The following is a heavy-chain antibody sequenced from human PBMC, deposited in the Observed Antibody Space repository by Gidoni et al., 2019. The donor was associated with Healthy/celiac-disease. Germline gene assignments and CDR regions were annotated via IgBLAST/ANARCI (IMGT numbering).Heavy chain of an antibody. CDR2: IKSKTDGGTT. CDR1: GFTFSNAW. CDR3: TTLSSSWYRGGYE. V-gene: IGHV3-15*01. J-gene: IGHJ4*02. D-gene: IGHD6-13*01. Sequence: EVQLVESGGGLVKPGGSLRLSCAASGFTFSNAWMSWVRQAPGKGLEWVGRIKSKTDGGTTDYAAPVKGRFTISRDDSKNTLYLQMNSLKTEDTAVYYCTTLSSSWYRGGYEWGQGTLVTVSS.